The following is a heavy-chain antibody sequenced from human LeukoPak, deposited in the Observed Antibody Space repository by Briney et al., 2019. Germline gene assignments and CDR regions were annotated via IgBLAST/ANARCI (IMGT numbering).Heavy chain of an antibody. D-gene: IGHD5/OR15-5a*01. V-gene: IGHV3-21*01. CDR1: ESTFSTFP. CDR2: ISSSGSLI. Sequence: KSGGSLRLSWTASESTFSTFPMSWVRQAPGRGLEWISSISSSGSLIYYADSLKGRITVSRDNAKNSLYVQMNSLRAEDTAVYYCAKIGVSGQWYFDLWGRGTLVTVSS. J-gene: IGHJ2*01. CDR3: AKIGVSGQWYFDL.